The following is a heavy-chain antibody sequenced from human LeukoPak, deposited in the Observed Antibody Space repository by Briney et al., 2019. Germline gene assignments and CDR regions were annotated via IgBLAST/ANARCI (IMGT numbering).Heavy chain of an antibody. CDR1: GFTFSSYS. J-gene: IGHJ4*02. CDR2: ISSSSSTI. Sequence: GGSLRLSCAASGFTFSSYSMNWVRQAPGKGLEWVSYISSSSSTIYYADSVKGRFTISRDNAKNSLYLQMNSLRAEDTAVYYCARDLSSTRSLFDYWGQGTLVTVSS. V-gene: IGHV3-48*01. CDR3: ARDLSSTRSLFDY. D-gene: IGHD2-2*01.